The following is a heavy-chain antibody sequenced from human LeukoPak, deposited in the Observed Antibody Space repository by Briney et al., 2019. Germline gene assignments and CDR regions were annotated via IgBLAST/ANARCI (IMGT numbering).Heavy chain of an antibody. D-gene: IGHD1-26*01. J-gene: IGHJ4*02. CDR1: GGSISSYY. V-gene: IGHV4-4*07. CDR2: IYTSGST. Sequence: SETLSLTCTVSGGSISSYYWSWIRQPAGKGLEWTGRIYTSGSTNYNASLKSRVSMSVDTSKNQFSLKLSSVTAADTAVFYRARENSGSYREFDYWGQGTLVTVSS. CDR3: ARENSGSYREFDY.